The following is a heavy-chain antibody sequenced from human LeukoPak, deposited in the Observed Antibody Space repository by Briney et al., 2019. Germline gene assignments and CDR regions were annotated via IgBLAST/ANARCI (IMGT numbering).Heavy chain of an antibody. D-gene: IGHD2-2*01. J-gene: IGHJ4*02. CDR2: MNPVTGNA. CDR3: ARAPMGTAALY. V-gene: IGHV1-8*01. CDR1: GYTFSNFD. Sequence: ASVKVSCKASGYTFSNFDINWVRQAPGQGPEWMGWMNPVTGNAGSAQKFQGRVTLTRDMSISTAYMELSSLTFDDTAFYYCARAPMGTAALYWGQGTLITVSS.